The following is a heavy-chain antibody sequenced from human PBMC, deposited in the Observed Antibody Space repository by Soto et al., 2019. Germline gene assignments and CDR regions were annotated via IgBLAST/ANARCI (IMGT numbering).Heavy chain of an antibody. J-gene: IGHJ4*02. CDR3: ARGSGSYYGGHY. V-gene: IGHV1-69*06. Sequence: ASVKVSCKASGGTSSSYAISWVRQAPGQGLEWMGGIIPIFGTANYAQKFQGRVTITADKSTSTAYMELSSLRSEDTAVYYCARGSGSYYGGHYWGQGTLVTVSS. D-gene: IGHD1-26*01. CDR2: IIPIFGTA. CDR1: GGTSSSYA.